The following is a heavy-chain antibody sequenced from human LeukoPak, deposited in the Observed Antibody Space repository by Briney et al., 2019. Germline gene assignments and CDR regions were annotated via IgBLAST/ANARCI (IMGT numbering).Heavy chain of an antibody. J-gene: IGHJ4*02. CDR2: MKSMTHGGTT. V-gene: IGHV3-15*01. CDR3: CPWDSGV. Sequence: PGGSLTLSCAASGYPFSDAWMNWVRQAPGRGLEWVGRMKSMTHGGTTDYAGPVKGRFTISRDDSKNTLYLQMSSLKPDDTALYYCCPWDSGVWGRGALVTVSS. CDR1: GYPFSDAW. D-gene: IGHD3-10*01.